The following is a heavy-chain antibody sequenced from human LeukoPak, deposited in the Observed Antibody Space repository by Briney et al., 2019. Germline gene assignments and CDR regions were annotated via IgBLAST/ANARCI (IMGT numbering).Heavy chain of an antibody. D-gene: IGHD1-1*01. Sequence: PGGSLRLSCAASGFTFSSYEMNWVRQAPGKGLEWVSYISNSGSAMYYADSVKGRFTISRDNAKNSLYLQMNSLRAEDTAVYYCTLQNFDFWGQGTVVTVSS. CDR1: GFTFSSYE. J-gene: IGHJ4*02. CDR3: TLQNFDF. V-gene: IGHV3-48*03. CDR2: ISNSGSAM.